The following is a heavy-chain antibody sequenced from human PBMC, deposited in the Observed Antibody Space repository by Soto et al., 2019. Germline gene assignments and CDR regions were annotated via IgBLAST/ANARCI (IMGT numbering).Heavy chain of an antibody. CDR1: GGSLNSYF. V-gene: IGHV4-34*01. CDR2: INHSGTT. D-gene: IGHD6-19*01. CDR3: VRGQWLPRGEN. J-gene: IGHJ4*02. Sequence: QVQLQQWGAGLLKPSETLSLTCVVYGGSLNSYFWTWIRQPPGKGLESIGEINHSGTTNYNPSLKGRATISIDMSENQFSLRLTSVTDADTAVYYCVRGQWLPRGENWGQGTLVTVSS.